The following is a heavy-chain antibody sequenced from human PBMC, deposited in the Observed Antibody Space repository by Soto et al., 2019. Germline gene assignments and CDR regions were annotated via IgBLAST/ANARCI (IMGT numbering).Heavy chain of an antibody. CDR3: ARGGPRDGYRDLDY. CDR1: GFTFPTYA. J-gene: IGHJ4*02. V-gene: IGHV3-23*01. Sequence: EVQLLESGGDLVQPGGSLRLSCAASGFTFPTYAMTWVRRAPGKGLEWVSTITHSSDGSYYADSVMGHFTISRDNSKNTLYLQMSGLRAEDTTVYYCARGGPRDGYRDLDYWGQGTQVTVSS. CDR2: ITHSSDGS. D-gene: IGHD5-18*01.